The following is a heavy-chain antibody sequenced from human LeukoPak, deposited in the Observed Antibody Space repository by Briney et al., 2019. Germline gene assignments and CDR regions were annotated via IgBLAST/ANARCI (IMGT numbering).Heavy chain of an antibody. Sequence: PGGSLRLSCAASGFTFSSYSMNWVRQAPGKGLEWVSSISSSSSYIYYADSVKGRFTISRDNAKNSLYLQMNSLRVEDTAIYYCAGQRYSGVWHSIDYWGQGTLVTVSS. D-gene: IGHD1-26*01. CDR2: ISSSSSYI. J-gene: IGHJ4*02. V-gene: IGHV3-21*01. CDR1: GFTFSSYS. CDR3: AGQRYSGVWHSIDY.